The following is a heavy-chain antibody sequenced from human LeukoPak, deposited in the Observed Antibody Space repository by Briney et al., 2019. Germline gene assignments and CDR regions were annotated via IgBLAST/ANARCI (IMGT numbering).Heavy chain of an antibody. D-gene: IGHD5-12*01. CDR3: AREIVATIGGAFDV. CDR2: IYSDGST. Sequence: GGSLRLSCAASGFSVSSNYISWVRQAPGKGLEWVSIIYSDGSTFHADSVKGRFTMSRDNSKNTLDLQMNSLRSDDTAVYFCAREIVATIGGAFDVWGQGTMVTVSS. CDR1: GFSVSSNY. J-gene: IGHJ3*01. V-gene: IGHV3-53*05.